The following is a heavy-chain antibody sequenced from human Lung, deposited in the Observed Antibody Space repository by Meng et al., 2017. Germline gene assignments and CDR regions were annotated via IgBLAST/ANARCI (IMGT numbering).Heavy chain of an antibody. Sequence: QRVEYGGYLVEHGGSSILSCAASGFTFSNACMSWVRQTPGKGQEWVGRIKSKTDGETADYAAPVKGRFTISRDDSQNTLYLQMNSLKTEDTAVYYCQWLSTHPPDQWGQGTLVTVSS. CDR2: IKSKTDGETA. CDR3: QWLSTHPPDQ. V-gene: IGHV3-15*01. J-gene: IGHJ4*01. D-gene: IGHD3-22*01. CDR1: GFTFSNAC.